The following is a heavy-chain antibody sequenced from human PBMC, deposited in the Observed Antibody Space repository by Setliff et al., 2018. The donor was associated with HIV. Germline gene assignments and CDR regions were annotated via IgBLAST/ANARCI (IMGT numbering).Heavy chain of an antibody. Sequence: SETLSLTCTVSGGSINNYYWSWIRQPPGKGLEWIGYVYTSGSTSYNPSLKSRVTISVDTSKNQFSLKLSSVTAADTAVYYCARHSPSDYWGQGTLVTVSS. J-gene: IGHJ4*02. CDR1: GGSINNYY. V-gene: IGHV4-4*09. CDR2: VYTSGST. CDR3: ARHSPSDY.